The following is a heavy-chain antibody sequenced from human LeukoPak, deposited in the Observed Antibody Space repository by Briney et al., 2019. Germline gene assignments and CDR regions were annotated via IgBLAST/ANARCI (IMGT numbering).Heavy chain of an antibody. CDR3: AKDFGEGYNYGDS. Sequence: GGSLRLSCAASGFTFNRYGMHWVRQAPGKGLEWVVGILHDGSRQFYADSVKGRFTISRDNSKNTWHLQMNSLRAEDTAVYYCAKDFGEGYNYGDSWGQGTLVTVSS. CDR1: GFTFNRYG. CDR2: ILHDGSRQ. D-gene: IGHD5-24*01. J-gene: IGHJ4*02. V-gene: IGHV3-30*18.